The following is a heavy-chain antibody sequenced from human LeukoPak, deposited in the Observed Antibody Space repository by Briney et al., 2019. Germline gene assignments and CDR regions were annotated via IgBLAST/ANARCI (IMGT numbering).Heavy chain of an antibody. D-gene: IGHD5-18*01. Sequence: SQTLSLTCTVSGGSISSYYWSWIRQPAGKGLEWIGRIYTSGSTNYNPSLKSRVTMSVDTSKNQFSLKLGSVTAADTAVYYCTTDWAFYVDTAMVIFDYWGQGTLVTVSS. CDR2: IYTSGST. V-gene: IGHV4-4*07. J-gene: IGHJ4*02. CDR3: TTDWAFYVDTAMVIFDY. CDR1: GGSISSYY.